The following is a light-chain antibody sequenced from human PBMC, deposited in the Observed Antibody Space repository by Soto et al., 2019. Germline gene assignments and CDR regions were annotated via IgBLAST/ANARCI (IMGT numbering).Light chain of an antibody. Sequence: EIVLTQSPGTLSLSPGERATLSCRASQSVSNNYLAWYQQKPGQAPRLLIYGASNRATGIPDRFSGSGSGTDFTLTISSLRPDDFATYYCQHYSGDRATFGQGTKVEI. CDR2: GAS. CDR1: QSVSNNY. V-gene: IGKV3-20*01. J-gene: IGKJ1*01. CDR3: QHYSGDRAT.